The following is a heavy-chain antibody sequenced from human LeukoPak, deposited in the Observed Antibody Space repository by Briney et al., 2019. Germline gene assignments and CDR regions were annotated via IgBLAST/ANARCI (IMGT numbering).Heavy chain of an antibody. CDR2: ISGSGGST. CDR1: GFTFSSYA. J-gene: IGHJ5*02. V-gene: IGHV3-23*01. Sequence: GGSLRLSCAASGFTFSSYAMSWVRQAPGKGLEWVSAISGSGGSTYYADSVKGRFTISRDNSKNTLYLQMNSLRAEDTAVYYCAKDRVSWGTQVPAVDLVWFDPWGQGTLVTVSS. D-gene: IGHD2-2*01. CDR3: AKDRVSWGTQVPAVDLVWFDP.